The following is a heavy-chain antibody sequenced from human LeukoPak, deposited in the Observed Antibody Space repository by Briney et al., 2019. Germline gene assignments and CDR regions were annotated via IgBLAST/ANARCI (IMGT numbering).Heavy chain of an antibody. Sequence: NPGGSLRLSCAASGFTFSDYYMGWIRQAPGKGLEWVSYISSSGSTIYYADSVKGRFTISRDNAKNTLYLQMNSLRAEDTAVYYCTRVGYCATTSCRTAFDIWGQGTMVTVSS. CDR3: TRVGYCATTSCRTAFDI. CDR2: ISSSGSTI. D-gene: IGHD2-2*01. V-gene: IGHV3-11*04. CDR1: GFTFSDYY. J-gene: IGHJ3*02.